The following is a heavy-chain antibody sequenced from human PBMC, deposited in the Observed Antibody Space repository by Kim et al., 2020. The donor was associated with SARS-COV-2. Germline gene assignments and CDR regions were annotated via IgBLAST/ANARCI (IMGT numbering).Heavy chain of an antibody. V-gene: IGHV3-9*01. J-gene: IGHJ4*02. CDR3: AKEGSGWYYFDY. Sequence: GAADEVMGRFTIARDNAKNSLYLQMNSLRAEDTALYYCAKEGSGWYYFDYWGQGTLVTVSS. D-gene: IGHD6-19*01.